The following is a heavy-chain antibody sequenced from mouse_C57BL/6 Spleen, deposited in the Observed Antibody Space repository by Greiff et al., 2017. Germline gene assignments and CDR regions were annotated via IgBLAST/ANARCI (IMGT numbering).Heavy chain of an antibody. J-gene: IGHJ3*01. CDR1: GFNIKDYY. D-gene: IGHD3-2*02. V-gene: IGHV14-1*01. CDR3: TTRGSSCYVSY. CDR2: IDPEDGDT. Sequence: VQLQQSGAELVRPGASVKLSCTASGFNIKDYYMHWVKQRPEQGLEWIGRIDPEDGDTEYAPKFQGKATMTADTSSNTAYLQLSSLTSEDTAVCYCTTRGSSCYVSYWGRETLVTVSA.